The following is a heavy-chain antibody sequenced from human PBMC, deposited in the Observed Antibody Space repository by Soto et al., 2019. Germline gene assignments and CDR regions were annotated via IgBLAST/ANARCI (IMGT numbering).Heavy chain of an antibody. CDR1: GYTFTNYY. CDR3: VRDRDPLRYLDY. J-gene: IGHJ4*02. D-gene: IGHD4-17*01. V-gene: IGHV1-46*01. CDR2: MSPSGGST. Sequence: GASVKVSCKASGYTFTNYYIHWVRQAPGQGLEWMGVMSPSGGSTSYAQKFQGRITMTRDTSTSTVDMEVSSLRFEDTAVYYCVRDRDPLRYLDYWGQGTLVTVSS.